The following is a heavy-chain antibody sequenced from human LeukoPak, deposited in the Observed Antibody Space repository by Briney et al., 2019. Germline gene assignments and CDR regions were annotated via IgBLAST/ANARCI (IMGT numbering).Heavy chain of an antibody. V-gene: IGHV3-7*01. CDR1: GFTFSSYW. CDR2: IKQDGSEK. CDR3: AKSGQYCTNGVCYSRYYCMDV. J-gene: IGHJ6*03. D-gene: IGHD2-8*01. Sequence: GGSLRLSCAAPGFTFSSYWMSWVRQAPGKGLEWVANIKQDGSEKYYVDSVKGRFTISRDNAKNSLYLQMNSLRAEDTAVYYCAKSGQYCTNGVCYSRYYCMDVWGKGTTVTVSS.